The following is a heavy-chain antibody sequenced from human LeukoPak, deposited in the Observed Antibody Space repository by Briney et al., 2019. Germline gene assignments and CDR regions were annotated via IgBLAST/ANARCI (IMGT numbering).Heavy chain of an antibody. CDR2: ISAYNDNT. CDR3: ARDSLSVDTAMVRWFDP. J-gene: IGHJ5*02. D-gene: IGHD5-18*01. Sequence: ASVKASCKASGYTFTSYGISWVRQAPGQGLEWMGWISAYNDNTNYAQKLQGRVTMTTDTSTSTAYMELRSLRSDDTAVYYCARDSLSVDTAMVRWFDPWGQGTLVTVSS. V-gene: IGHV1-18*01. CDR1: GYTFTSYG.